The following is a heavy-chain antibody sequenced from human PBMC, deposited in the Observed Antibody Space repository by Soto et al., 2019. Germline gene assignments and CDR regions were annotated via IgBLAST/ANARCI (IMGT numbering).Heavy chain of an antibody. V-gene: IGHV3-73*02. CDR3: ARGQGSSIGDYYYHGMDV. CDR2: IRSRANNFAT. D-gene: IGHD1-26*01. Sequence: EVQLVESGGGLVQPGGSLKLSCAASGFIFSGSAIHCVRQASGKGLEWVGRIRSRANNFATSSAASVKGRFTFSRDDSKNTAYLQMNTLKPEDTAVYYCARGQGSSIGDYYYHGMDVCGQGSTVTVSS. CDR1: GFIFSGSA. J-gene: IGHJ6*02.